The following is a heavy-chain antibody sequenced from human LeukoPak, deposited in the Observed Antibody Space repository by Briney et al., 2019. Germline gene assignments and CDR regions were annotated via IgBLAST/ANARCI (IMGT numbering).Heavy chain of an antibody. J-gene: IGHJ4*02. CDR2: ISGSGDNT. D-gene: IGHD2-2*01. CDR3: AKGRRTSYYLDSDC. CDR1: GFTFSSYA. V-gene: IGHV3-23*01. Sequence: PGGSLRLSCAASGFTFSSYAMSWVRQAPGKGLEWVSGISGSGDNTYYADSVKGRFTISRDNSKNTLYLQMNSLGAEDTAVYYCAKGRRTSYYLDSDCWGQGTLVTVSS.